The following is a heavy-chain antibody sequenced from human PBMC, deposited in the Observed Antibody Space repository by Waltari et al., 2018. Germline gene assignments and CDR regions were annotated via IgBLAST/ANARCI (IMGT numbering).Heavy chain of an antibody. D-gene: IGHD4-4*01. J-gene: IGHJ4*02. V-gene: IGHV3-49*04. CDR3: ARIYGNNLDY. Sequence: VQLVEPGGGLVQPGGSLRVSCAVSGFPFRDHYIYWVRQAPGKGLEWVGFIRSKANGGTTEFAASVKGRFIISRDDSKYIAYLQMNNLKTEDTAVYYCARIYGNNLDYWGQGVLVTVSS. CDR2: IRSKANGGTT. CDR1: GFPFRDHY.